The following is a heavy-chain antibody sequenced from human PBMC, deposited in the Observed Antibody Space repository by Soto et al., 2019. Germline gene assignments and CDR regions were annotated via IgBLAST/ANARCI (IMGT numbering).Heavy chain of an antibody. CDR3: EGGRITIFGVVITGY. Sequence: GGSLRLSCAASGFTFSSYWMSWVRQAPGKGLEWVANIKQDGSEKYYVDSVKGRFTISRDNAKNSLYLQMNSLRAEDTAVYYCEGGRITIFGVVITGYRGQGTLVTVS. CDR1: GFTFSSYW. V-gene: IGHV3-7*01. J-gene: IGHJ4*02. D-gene: IGHD3-3*01. CDR2: IKQDGSEK.